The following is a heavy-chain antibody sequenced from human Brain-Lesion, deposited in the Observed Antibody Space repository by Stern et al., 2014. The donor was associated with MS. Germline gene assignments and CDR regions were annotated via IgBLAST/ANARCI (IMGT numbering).Heavy chain of an antibody. CDR3: AKDGPALVTNWFDP. V-gene: IGHV1-69*06. J-gene: IGHJ5*02. D-gene: IGHD5-18*01. CDR1: GGTFGTYP. CDR2: IIPIFGSP. Sequence: QVQLVESGPEVKKPGSSVQVSCKASGGTFGTYPITWLRQAPGQGLEWMGRIIPIFGSPNYTQKFQGRDTITADRSTTTVYMKLSSLKSDDAAVYYCAKDGPALVTNWFDPWGRGTLVTVSS.